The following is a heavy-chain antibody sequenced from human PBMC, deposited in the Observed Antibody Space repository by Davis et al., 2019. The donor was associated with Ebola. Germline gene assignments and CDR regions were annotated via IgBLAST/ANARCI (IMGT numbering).Heavy chain of an antibody. V-gene: IGHV1-2*04. Sequence: ASVKVSCKASGYTFTSYGISWVRQAPGQGLEWMGWINPNSGGTNYAQKFQGWVTMTRDTSISTAYMELSSLRAEDTAVYYCASPSTPYYYYGMDVWGQGTTVTVSS. CDR3: ASPSTPYYYYGMDV. J-gene: IGHJ6*02. CDR1: GYTFTSYG. CDR2: INPNSGGT.